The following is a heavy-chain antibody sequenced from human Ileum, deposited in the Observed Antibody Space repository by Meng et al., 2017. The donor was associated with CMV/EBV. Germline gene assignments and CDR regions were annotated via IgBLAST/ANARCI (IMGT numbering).Heavy chain of an antibody. CDR2: MKEDGSTK. J-gene: IGHJ4*01. Sequence: GESLKIPFVASGFTFTRQWMIWVPRPPGKGLEWVANMKEDGSTKLHVDSVKGRFTISRDNSKNSLFLQMNSLRVEDTAVYYCGRGPDIGAFWGQGTMVTVSS. CDR3: GRGPDIGAF. D-gene: IGHD5-12*01. CDR1: GFTFTRQW. V-gene: IGHV3-7*01.